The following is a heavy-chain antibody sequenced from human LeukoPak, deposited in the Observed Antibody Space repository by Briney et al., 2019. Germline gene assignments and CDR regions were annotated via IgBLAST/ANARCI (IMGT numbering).Heavy chain of an antibody. CDR1: GYTFTSYG. Sequence: ASVKVSCKASGYTFTSYGISWVRQAPGQGLEWMGWISAYNGNTNYAQKLQGRVTMTTDTPTSTAYMELRSLRSDDTAVYYCARVEYSSSSGRFDYWGQGTLVTVSS. D-gene: IGHD6-6*01. J-gene: IGHJ4*02. V-gene: IGHV1-18*01. CDR2: ISAYNGNT. CDR3: ARVEYSSSSGRFDY.